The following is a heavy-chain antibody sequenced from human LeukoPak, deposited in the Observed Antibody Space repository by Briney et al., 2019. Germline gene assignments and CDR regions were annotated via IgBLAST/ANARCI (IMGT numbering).Heavy chain of an antibody. D-gene: IGHD3-10*02. V-gene: IGHV3-48*03. CDR3: AELGITMIGGV. CDR1: GFTFSSYE. J-gene: IGHJ6*04. Sequence: PGGSLRLSCAASGFTFSSYEMNWVRQAPGQGREWVSYISSSGSTIYYADPVKGRFTISRDNAKNSLYLQMNSLRAEDTAVYYCAELGITMIGGVWGKGTTVTISS. CDR2: ISSSGSTI.